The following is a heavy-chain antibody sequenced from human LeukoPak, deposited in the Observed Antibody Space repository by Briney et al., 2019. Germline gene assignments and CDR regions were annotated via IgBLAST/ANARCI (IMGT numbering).Heavy chain of an antibody. D-gene: IGHD3-22*01. CDR3: ARVYYYDSSGYSFDY. Sequence: SETLSLTCAVYGGSFSGYYWSWIRQPPGKGLEWIGEVNHSGSTNYNPSLKSRVTISVDTSKNQFSLKLSSVTAADTAVYYCARVYYYDSSGYSFDYWGQGTLVTVSS. CDR1: GGSFSGYY. V-gene: IGHV4-34*01. CDR2: VNHSGST. J-gene: IGHJ4*02.